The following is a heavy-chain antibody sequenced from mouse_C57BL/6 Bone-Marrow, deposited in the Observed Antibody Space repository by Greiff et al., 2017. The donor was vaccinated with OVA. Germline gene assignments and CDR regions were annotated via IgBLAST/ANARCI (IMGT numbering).Heavy chain of an antibody. CDR2: IYPGSGST. CDR3: ARCSGRYWYFDV. CDR1: GYTFTSYW. V-gene: IGHV1-55*01. Sequence: QVQLQQPGAELVKPGASVKMSCKASGYTFTSYWITWVKQRPGQGLEWIGDIYPGSGSTNYNEKFKSKATLTVDTSSSTAYMQLSSLTSEDSAVYFCARCSGRYWYFDVWGTGTTVTVSS. J-gene: IGHJ1*03.